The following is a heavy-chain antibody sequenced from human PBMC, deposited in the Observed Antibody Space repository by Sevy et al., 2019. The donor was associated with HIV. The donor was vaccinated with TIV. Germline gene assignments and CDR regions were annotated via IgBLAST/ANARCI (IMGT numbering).Heavy chain of an antibody. CDR3: AKDRDWLGEHYFYS. CDR2: ISGSATGT. CDR1: YFTFSAYA. Sequence: GGSLRLSRAASYFTFSAYAMSWVRQAPGKGLEWVSTISGSATGTSFADSVKGRFTISRDNSKNTLYLQMNSLRPEDTAVYYCAKDRDWLGEHYFYSWGQGTLVTVSS. D-gene: IGHD3-16*01. J-gene: IGHJ4*02. V-gene: IGHV3-23*01.